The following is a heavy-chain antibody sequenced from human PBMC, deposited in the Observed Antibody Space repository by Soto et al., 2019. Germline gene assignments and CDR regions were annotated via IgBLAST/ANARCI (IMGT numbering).Heavy chain of an antibody. CDR2: INHSGST. D-gene: IGHD6-6*01. CDR3: GKTSSGVYGWFDP. V-gene: IGHV4-34*01. Sequence: SETLSLTCAVYGGSFSGYYWSWIRQPPGKGLEWIGEINHSGSTNYNPSLKSRVTISVDTSKNQFSLKLSSVTAADTAVYYCGKTSSGVYGWFDPWGKGTLVTVSS. CDR1: GGSFSGYY. J-gene: IGHJ5*02.